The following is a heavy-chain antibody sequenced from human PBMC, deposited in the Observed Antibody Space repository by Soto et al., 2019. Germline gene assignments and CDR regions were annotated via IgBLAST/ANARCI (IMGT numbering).Heavy chain of an antibody. J-gene: IGHJ6*02. D-gene: IGHD6-6*01. V-gene: IGHV3-21*01. Sequence: GGCLRLSCAASGFPFSSDAMTWVRQAPGKGLVWVSSISSSSSYIYYADSVKGRFTISRDNAKNSLYLQMNSLRAEDTAVYYCARDSDGDSSSNWGMDVWGQGTTVTVSS. CDR2: ISSSSSYI. CDR1: GFPFSSDA. CDR3: ARDSDGDSSSNWGMDV.